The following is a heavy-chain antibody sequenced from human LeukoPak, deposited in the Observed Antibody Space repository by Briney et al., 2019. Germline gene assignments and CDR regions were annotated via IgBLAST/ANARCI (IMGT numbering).Heavy chain of an antibody. V-gene: IGHV1-8*01. CDR2: MNPNSDNT. CDR1: GYTFTSYD. CDR3: ARVSTGSNYYYYYYMDV. D-gene: IGHD1-14*01. Sequence: ASVKVSCKASGYTFTSYDINWVRQATGQGLEWMGWMNPNSDNTGYAQKFQGRVTMTRNTSISTAYMELSSLRSEDTAVYYCARVSTGSNYYYYYYMDVWGKGTTVTVSS. J-gene: IGHJ6*03.